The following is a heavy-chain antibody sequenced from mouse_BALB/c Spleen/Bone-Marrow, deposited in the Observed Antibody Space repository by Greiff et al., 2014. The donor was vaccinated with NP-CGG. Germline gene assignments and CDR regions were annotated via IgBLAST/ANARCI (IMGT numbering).Heavy chain of an antibody. D-gene: IGHD1-2*01. J-gene: IGHJ4*01. Sequence: EVQLVESGGGLVQPGGSRKLSCAASGFTFSSFGMHWVRQAPEKGLEWVAYISGGSSIIYYADTVKGRFTISRDNPKNTLFLQMTSLRSEDTAIYYCAIKDYFGYAAMDHWGQGTSVTVSS. CDR1: GFTFSSFG. V-gene: IGHV5-17*02. CDR3: AIKDYFGYAAMDH. CDR2: ISGGSSII.